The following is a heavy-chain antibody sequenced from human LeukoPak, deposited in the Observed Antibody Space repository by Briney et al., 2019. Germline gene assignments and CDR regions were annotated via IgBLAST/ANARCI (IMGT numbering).Heavy chain of an antibody. CDR1: GGSISSSSYY. CDR3: ARHGGLYNGDYGY. V-gene: IGHV4-39*01. CDR2: IYYSGST. D-gene: IGHD4-17*01. Sequence: SETLSLTCTVSGGSISSSSYYWGWIRQPPGKGLEWIGSIYYSGSTYYNPSLKSRVTISVDTSKNQFSLKLSSVTAADTAVYYCARHGGLYNGDYGYWGQGTLVTASS. J-gene: IGHJ4*02.